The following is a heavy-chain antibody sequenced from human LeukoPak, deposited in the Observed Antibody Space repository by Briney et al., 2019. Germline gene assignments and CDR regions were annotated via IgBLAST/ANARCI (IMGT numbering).Heavy chain of an antibody. V-gene: IGHV4-59*08. CDR3: ARVTFGGVIVPNAFDI. D-gene: IGHD3-16*02. J-gene: IGHJ3*02. CDR2: IYYSGST. CDR1: GGSISSYY. Sequence: PSETLSLTCTVSGGSISSYYWSWIPQPPGKGLEWIGYIYYSGSTNYNPSLKSRVTISVDTSKNQFSLKLSSVTAAETAVYYCARVTFGGVIVPNAFDIWGQGTMITVSS.